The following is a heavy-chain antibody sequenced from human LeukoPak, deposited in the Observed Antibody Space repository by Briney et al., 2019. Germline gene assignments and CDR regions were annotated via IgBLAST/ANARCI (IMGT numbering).Heavy chain of an antibody. CDR3: ARGEKRVFYYNAFDI. V-gene: IGHV3-7*01. J-gene: IGHJ3*02. CDR1: GFTFSSYG. D-gene: IGHD3-22*01. Sequence: GGSLRLSCAASGFTFSSYGMSWVRQAPGKGLEWVANIKQDGSEKYYVDSVKGRFTISRDNAKNSLYLQMNSLRAEDTAVYYCARGEKRVFYYNAFDIWGQGTMVTVSS. CDR2: IKQDGSEK.